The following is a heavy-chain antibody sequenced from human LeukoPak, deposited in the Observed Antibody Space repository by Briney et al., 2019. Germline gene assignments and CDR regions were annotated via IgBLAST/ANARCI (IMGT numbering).Heavy chain of an antibody. J-gene: IGHJ4*02. V-gene: IGHV3-23*01. CDR3: AKGSAGYCSGGNCYPLDY. CDR2: ISGSGGRT. CDR1: GFTFSSYA. D-gene: IGHD2-15*01. Sequence: GGSLRLSCAASGFTFSSYAMSWVRQAPGKGLEWVLVISGSGGRTYYADSVKGRFTISRDNSKNTLYLQMNSLRAEDTAIYYCAKGSAGYCSGGNCYPLDYWGQGTLVTV.